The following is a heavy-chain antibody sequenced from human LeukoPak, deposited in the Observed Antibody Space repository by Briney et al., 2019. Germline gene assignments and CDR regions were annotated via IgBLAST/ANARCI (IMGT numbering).Heavy chain of an antibody. CDR3: ATDPAGIGSESY. CDR2: IKKDGSDK. CDR1: EFDFSFYW. J-gene: IGHJ4*02. Sequence: GGSLRLSCAASEFDFSFYWMSWVRQAPGKGLEWVANIKKDGSDKFYVDSVKGRFTISRDNAKSSLFLQMSSLRVEDTAVYYCATDPAGIGSESYWGQGALVTVSS. D-gene: IGHD1-14*01. V-gene: IGHV3-7*01.